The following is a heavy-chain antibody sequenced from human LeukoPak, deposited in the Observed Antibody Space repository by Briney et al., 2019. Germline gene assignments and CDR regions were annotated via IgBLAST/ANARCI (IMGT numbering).Heavy chain of an antibody. CDR2: ISYDGNDK. J-gene: IGHJ4*02. V-gene: IGHV3-30*03. CDR3: ARDAGTWGYGYNFDY. Sequence: PGGSLRHSCAASGFTLRSYGMHWVRQAPGKGLEWVAVISYDGNDKYYADSLKGRFTISRDNSKNTLYLQMNSLRAEDTAVYYCARDAGTWGYGYNFDYWGQGTLVSVSS. D-gene: IGHD6-13*01. CDR1: GFTLRSYG.